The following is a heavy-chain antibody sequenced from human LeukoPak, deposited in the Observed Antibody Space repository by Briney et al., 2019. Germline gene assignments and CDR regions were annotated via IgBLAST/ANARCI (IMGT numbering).Heavy chain of an antibody. CDR2: MYYSGST. J-gene: IGHJ5*02. CDR3: ARPYYYDSRIDP. D-gene: IGHD3-22*01. V-gene: IGHV4-30-4*01. Sequence: SQTLSLTCTVSGGSISSGDYYWSWIRQPPGKGLEWIGYMYYSGSTYYNPSLKGRVTISLDTSKNQFSLKLSSVTAADTAVYYCARPYYYDSRIDPGGQGTLVTVPS. CDR1: GGSISSGDYY.